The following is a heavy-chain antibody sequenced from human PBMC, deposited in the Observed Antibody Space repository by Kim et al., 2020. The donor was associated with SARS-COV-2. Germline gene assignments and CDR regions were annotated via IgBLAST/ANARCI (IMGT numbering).Heavy chain of an antibody. Sequence: GGSLRRSCAASGFTFSSYNMNWVRQAPGKGLEWVSYISSSSSTIFYADSMKGRFTISRDNAKNSLYLQMDSLRAEDTAVYYCARDQSRVTLIGVVRYGMDVWGQGTTVTVSS. J-gene: IGHJ6*02. CDR1: GFTFSSYN. V-gene: IGHV3-48*04. D-gene: IGHD3-22*01. CDR2: ISSSSSTI. CDR3: ARDQSRVTLIGVVRYGMDV.